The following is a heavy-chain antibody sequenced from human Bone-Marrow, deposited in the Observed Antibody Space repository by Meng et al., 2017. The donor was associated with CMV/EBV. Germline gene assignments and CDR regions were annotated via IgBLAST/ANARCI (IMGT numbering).Heavy chain of an antibody. CDR3: ARDEGDITIFGVVIISSGMDV. Sequence: GESLKISCAASGFTFSSYEMNWVRQAPGTGLEWVSYISASGETIYYADSVKGRFTISRDNAKNSLYLQMNSLSAEDTAVYYCARDEGDITIFGVVIISSGMDVWGQGTTVTVSS. CDR1: GFTFSSYE. D-gene: IGHD3-3*01. CDR2: ISASGETI. V-gene: IGHV3-48*03. J-gene: IGHJ6*02.